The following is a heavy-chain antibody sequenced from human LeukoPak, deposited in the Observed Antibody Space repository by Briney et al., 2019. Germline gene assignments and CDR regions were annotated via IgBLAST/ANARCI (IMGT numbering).Heavy chain of an antibody. CDR1: GFTCNSCW. CDR2: IKQDGSEK. D-gene: IGHD3-22*01. Sequence: GGSLRLSCVVSGFTCNSCWMSWVRQAPGKGLEWVANIKQDGSEKYYVDSVKGRFTISRVNAKNSLYLQMNSLRAEDTAVYYCARTRITMIVGLASRFDYWGQGTLVTVSS. J-gene: IGHJ4*02. CDR3: ARTRITMIVGLASRFDY. V-gene: IGHV3-7*01.